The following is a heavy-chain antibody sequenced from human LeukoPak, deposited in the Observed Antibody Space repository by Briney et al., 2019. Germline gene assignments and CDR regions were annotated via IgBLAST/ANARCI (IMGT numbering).Heavy chain of an antibody. CDR2: INPSGGST. CDR3: ATFGDYGTGFDY. D-gene: IGHD4-17*01. V-gene: IGHV1-46*01. CDR1: GYTFTSYY. J-gene: IGHJ4*02. Sequence: ASVKVSCKASGYTFTSYYMHWVRQAPGQGLEWMGIINPSGGSTSYAQKFQGRVTMTRDTSTTTVYMELRSLRSDDTAVYYCATFGDYGTGFDYRGQGTLVTVSS.